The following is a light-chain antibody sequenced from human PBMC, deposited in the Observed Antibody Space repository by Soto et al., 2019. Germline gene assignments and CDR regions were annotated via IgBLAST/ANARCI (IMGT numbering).Light chain of an antibody. CDR3: QQSYSSPPT. J-gene: IGKJ2*01. V-gene: IGKV1-39*01. CDR2: AAS. CDR1: QSISNY. Sequence: DIQMTQSPSSLSASVGDRVTLTCRASQSISNYLNWYQHKPGKAPNPLIYAASTLQSGVPSRFSGSRSGTDFTLTITHLQPEDFASYYCQQSYSSPPTFGQGTKLEIK.